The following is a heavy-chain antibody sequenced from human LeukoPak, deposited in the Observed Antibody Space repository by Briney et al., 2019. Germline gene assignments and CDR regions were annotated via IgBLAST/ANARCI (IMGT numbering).Heavy chain of an antibody. CDR1: GFTFSSYA. CDR2: ISGSGGST. CDR3: ARQSSYLVRGVITPFDY. J-gene: IGHJ4*02. Sequence: GGSLRLSCAASGFTFSSYAMSWVRQAPGKGLEWVSAISGSGGSTYYADSVKGRFTISRDNSKNTLYLQMNSLRAEDTAVYYCARQSSYLVRGVITPFDYWGQGTLVTVSS. V-gene: IGHV3-23*01. D-gene: IGHD3-10*01.